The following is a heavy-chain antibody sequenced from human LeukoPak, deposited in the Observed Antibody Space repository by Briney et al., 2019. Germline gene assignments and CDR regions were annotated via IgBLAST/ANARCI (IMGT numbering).Heavy chain of an antibody. CDR2: ISSSSRTI. V-gene: IGHV3-48*01. D-gene: IGHD3-10*02. Sequence: GGSLRLSCAASGFTFSSYNMNWVRQAPGKGLEWVSYISSSSRTIYYADSVKGRFTISRDNSKNTLYLQMNSLRAEDTAVYYCAELGITMIGGVWGKGTTVTISS. J-gene: IGHJ6*04. CDR3: AELGITMIGGV. CDR1: GFTFSSYN.